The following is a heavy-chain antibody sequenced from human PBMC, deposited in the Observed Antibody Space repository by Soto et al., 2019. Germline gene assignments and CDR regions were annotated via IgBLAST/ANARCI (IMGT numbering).Heavy chain of an antibody. CDR3: ARYGDGPTDAFDI. CDR2: IIPILGIA. J-gene: IGHJ3*02. Sequence: ASVKVSCKASGGTFSSYTISWVRQAPGQGLEWMGRIIPILGIANYAQKFQGRVTITADKSTSTAYMELSSLRSEDTAVCYCARYGDGPTDAFDIWGQGTMVTVSS. CDR1: GGTFSSYT. V-gene: IGHV1-69*02. D-gene: IGHD2-8*01.